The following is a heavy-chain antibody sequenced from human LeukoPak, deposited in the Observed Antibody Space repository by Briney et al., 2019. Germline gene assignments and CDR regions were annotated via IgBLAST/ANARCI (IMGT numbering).Heavy chain of an antibody. CDR3: ASASQDSTVH. Sequence: GASVKVSCKASGYTFTSYGISWVRQAPGQGLEWMGRIIPILGIANYAQKFQGRVTITADKSTSTAYMELSSLRSEDTAVYYCASASQDSTVHWGQGTLVTVSS. CDR2: IIPILGIA. J-gene: IGHJ4*02. CDR1: GYTFTSYG. V-gene: IGHV1-69*04. D-gene: IGHD2-2*01.